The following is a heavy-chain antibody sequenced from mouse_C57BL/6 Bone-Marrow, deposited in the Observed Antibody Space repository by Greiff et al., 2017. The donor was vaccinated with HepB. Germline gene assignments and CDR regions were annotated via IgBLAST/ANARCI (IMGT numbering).Heavy chain of an antibody. D-gene: IGHD1-1*01. CDR1: GYTFTSYG. CDR2: IYPGSGST. J-gene: IGHJ2*01. V-gene: IGHV1-81*01. CDR3: ARALITTVVDY. Sequence: QVQLQQSGAELARPGASVKLSCKASGYTFTSYGISWVKQRTGQGLEWIGEIYPGSGSTNYNEKFKSKATLTVDTSSSTAYMQLSSLTSEDSAVYYCARALITTVVDYWGQGTTLTVSS.